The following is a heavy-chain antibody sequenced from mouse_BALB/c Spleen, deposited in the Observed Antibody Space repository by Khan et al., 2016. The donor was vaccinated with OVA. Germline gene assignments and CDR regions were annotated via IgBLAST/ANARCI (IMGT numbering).Heavy chain of an antibody. Sequence: EVQLQVSGPGLVKPFQSLSLTCTVTGYSITSDYAWNWIRQFPGNKLEWMGCISYSGSTSYNPSLKSRISITRDTSKNQFFLQLNSVTTEDTATYYCASELGRYYAMDYWGQGTSVTVSS. CDR1: GYSITSDYA. CDR3: ASELGRYYAMDY. D-gene: IGHD4-1*01. V-gene: IGHV3-2*02. J-gene: IGHJ4*01. CDR2: ISYSGST.